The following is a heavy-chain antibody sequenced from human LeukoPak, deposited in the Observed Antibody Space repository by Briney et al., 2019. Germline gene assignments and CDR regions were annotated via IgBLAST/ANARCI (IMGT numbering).Heavy chain of an antibody. Sequence: ASVKVSCKVSGYTLTELSMHWVRQAPGKGLEWMGGFDPEDGETIYAQKFQGRVTMTEDTSTDTAYMELSRLRSEDTAVYYCATVSVAGIEDWFDPWGQGTLVTVSS. J-gene: IGHJ5*02. D-gene: IGHD6-19*01. CDR3: ATVSVAGIEDWFDP. CDR2: FDPEDGET. V-gene: IGHV1-24*01. CDR1: GYTLTELS.